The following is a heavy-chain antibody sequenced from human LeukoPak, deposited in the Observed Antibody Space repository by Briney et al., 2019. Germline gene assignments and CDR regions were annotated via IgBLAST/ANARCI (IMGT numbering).Heavy chain of an antibody. V-gene: IGHV1-8*01. Sequence: ASVKVSCKASGYTFTSYDINWVRQATGQGLEWMGWMNPNSGNTGYAQKFQGRVTMTRNTSISTAYMELSSLRSEDTAVYYCARGGEPYYYVSLPNDPDYWGQGTLVTVSS. D-gene: IGHD3-10*02. J-gene: IGHJ4*02. CDR1: GYTFTSYD. CDR2: MNPNSGNT. CDR3: ARGGEPYYYVSLPNDPDY.